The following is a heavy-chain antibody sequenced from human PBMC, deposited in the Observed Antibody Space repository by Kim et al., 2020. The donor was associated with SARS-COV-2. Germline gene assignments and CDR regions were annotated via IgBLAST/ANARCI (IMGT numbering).Heavy chain of an antibody. CDR3: AKAPRGVRGVIRLDY. CDR1: GFTFSSYA. D-gene: IGHD3-10*01. Sequence: GGSLRLSCAASGFTFSSYAMSWVRQAPGKGLEWVSAISGSGGSTYYADSVKGRFTISRDNSKNTLYLQMNSLRAEDTAVYYCAKAPRGVRGVIRLDYWGQGTLVTVSS. J-gene: IGHJ4*02. CDR2: ISGSGGST. V-gene: IGHV3-23*01.